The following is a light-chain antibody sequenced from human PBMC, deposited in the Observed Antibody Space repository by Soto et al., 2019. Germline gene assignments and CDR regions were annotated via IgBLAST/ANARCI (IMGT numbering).Light chain of an antibody. CDR1: QSVSSSY. Sequence: DIVLTQSPGTLSLSPGERATLSCRASQSVSSSYLAWYQQKPGQAPRLLIYGASSRATGIPDRFSGSGSGTDCTITISRLEPDDFAVYYCHQYGSSPPYTFGQGTKLEIK. V-gene: IGKV3-20*01. CDR2: GAS. CDR3: HQYGSSPPYT. J-gene: IGKJ2*01.